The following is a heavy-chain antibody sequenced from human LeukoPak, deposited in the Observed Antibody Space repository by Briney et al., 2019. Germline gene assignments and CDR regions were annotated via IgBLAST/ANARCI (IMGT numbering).Heavy chain of an antibody. D-gene: IGHD5-24*01. V-gene: IGHV3-23*01. Sequence: GGSLRLSCAASGFTFSSYAMDWVRQAPGKGLEWVSDITISGGTTHFYSDSAKGRFTISRDNSKNTLYLEMNSLRAEDTAVYYCARAFRDVIFDYWGQGTLVTVSS. CDR1: GFTFSSYA. J-gene: IGHJ4*02. CDR3: ARAFRDVIFDY. CDR2: ITISGGTT.